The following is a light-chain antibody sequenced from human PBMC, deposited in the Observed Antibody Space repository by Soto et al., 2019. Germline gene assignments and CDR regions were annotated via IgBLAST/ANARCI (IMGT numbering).Light chain of an antibody. CDR3: QQRNNWPPIT. V-gene: IGKV3-11*01. J-gene: IGKJ5*01. Sequence: EIVLTQSPATLSLSPGERATLSCRASQSVSSSLAWYQQKPGQAPRLLIYDASNRATGVPARFSGSGSGTDFTLTISSLEPEDFAVYYCQQRNNWPPITFGQGTRLEIK. CDR2: DAS. CDR1: QSVSSS.